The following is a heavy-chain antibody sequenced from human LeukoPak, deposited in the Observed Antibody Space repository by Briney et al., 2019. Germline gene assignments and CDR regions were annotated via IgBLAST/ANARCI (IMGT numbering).Heavy chain of an antibody. V-gene: IGHV3-30*02. D-gene: IGHD3-22*01. J-gene: IGHJ4*02. CDR1: GFTFSSYG. Sequence: GGSLRLSCAASGFTFSSYGMHLVRQAPGKGLEWVAFIRYDGSNKYYADSVKGRFTISRDNSKNTLYLQMNSLRAEDTAVYYCAKDPDYYDSSGYYYQPLGYWGQGTLVTVSS. CDR2: IRYDGSNK. CDR3: AKDPDYYDSSGYYYQPLGY.